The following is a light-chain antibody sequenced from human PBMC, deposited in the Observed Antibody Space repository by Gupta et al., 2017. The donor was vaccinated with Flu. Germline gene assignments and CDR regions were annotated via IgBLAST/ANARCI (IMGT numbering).Light chain of an antibody. Sequence: DIQMTQSPSPLSASVGDRVTITCQASQDISNYLNWYQQKPGKAPKLLIYGASNLETGVPSRFSGSGSGTDFTFTISSLQPEDIATYYCQQYDNLPLTFGGGTKVEIK. CDR2: GAS. CDR1: QDISNY. J-gene: IGKJ4*01. CDR3: QQYDNLPLT. V-gene: IGKV1-33*01.